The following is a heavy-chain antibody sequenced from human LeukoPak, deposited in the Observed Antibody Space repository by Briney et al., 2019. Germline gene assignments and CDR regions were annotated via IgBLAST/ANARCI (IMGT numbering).Heavy chain of an antibody. D-gene: IGHD6-13*01. CDR1: GFSFSTYD. CDR3: ARAYAAADSY. J-gene: IGHJ4*02. Sequence: GGSLRLSCAASGFSFSTYDMNWVRQAPGKGLEWVSYISSSSSTIYYADSVKGRFTISRDNAKNSVYLQMSTLRAEDTAVYYCARAYAAADSYWGQGTLVTVSS. CDR2: ISSSSSTI. V-gene: IGHV3-48*04.